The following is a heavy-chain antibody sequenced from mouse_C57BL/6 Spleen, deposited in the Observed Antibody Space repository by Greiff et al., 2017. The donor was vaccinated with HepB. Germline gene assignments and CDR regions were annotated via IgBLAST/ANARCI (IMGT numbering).Heavy chain of an antibody. CDR1: GYAFSSSW. J-gene: IGHJ2*01. CDR2: IYPGDGDT. D-gene: IGHD2-1*01. Sequence: VQGVESGPELVKPGASVKISCKASGYAFSSSWMNWVKQRPGKGLEWIGRIYPGDGDTNYNGKFKGKATLTADKSSSTAYMQLSSLTSEDSAVYFCARDGNPYYFDYWGQGTTLTVSS. V-gene: IGHV1-82*01. CDR3: ARDGNPYYFDY.